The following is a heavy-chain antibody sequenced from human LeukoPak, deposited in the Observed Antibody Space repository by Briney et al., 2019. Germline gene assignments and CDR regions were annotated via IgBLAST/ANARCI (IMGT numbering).Heavy chain of an antibody. CDR3: AKVSWDIVVVPAAMGHDYYYYYMDV. J-gene: IGHJ6*03. V-gene: IGHV3-48*01. CDR1: GFTFSGYD. Sequence: GGSLRLSCAASGFTFSGYDMSWVRQAPGKGLEWVSYTSSSSSTIYYADSVKSRFTISRDNSKNTLYLQMNSLRAEDTAVYYCAKVSWDIVVVPAAMGHDYYYYYMDVWGKGTTVTVSS. CDR2: TSSSSSTI. D-gene: IGHD2-2*01.